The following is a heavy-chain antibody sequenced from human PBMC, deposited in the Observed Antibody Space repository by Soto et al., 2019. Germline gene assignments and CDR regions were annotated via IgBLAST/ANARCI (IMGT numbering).Heavy chain of an antibody. Sequence: PSETLSLTCTVSGGSISSGNYYWSWIRQHPGKGLECIGYIYYSGSTYYNPSLKSRVTISIDTSKNQFSLKLSSVTAADTAVYYRESLYQNASCLTFDHWGQGKLVTVP. J-gene: IGHJ4*02. CDR1: GGSISSGNYY. D-gene: IGHD2-8*01. CDR3: ESLYQNASCLTFDH. V-gene: IGHV4-31*03. CDR2: IYYSGST.